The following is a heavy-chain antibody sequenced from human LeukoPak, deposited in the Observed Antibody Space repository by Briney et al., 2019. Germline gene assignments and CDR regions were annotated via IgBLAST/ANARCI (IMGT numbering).Heavy chain of an antibody. V-gene: IGHV1-46*01. CDR2: INPSGGST. J-gene: IGHJ4*02. CDR1: GYTFTSYY. Sequence: ASVKVSCKASGYTFTSYYMHWVRQAPGQGLEWMGIINPSGGSTSDAQKFQGRVTMTRDMSTSTVYMELSSLRSEDTAVYYCARVRDKGSGSPNFDYWGQGTLVTVSS. D-gene: IGHD3-10*01. CDR3: ARVRDKGSGSPNFDY.